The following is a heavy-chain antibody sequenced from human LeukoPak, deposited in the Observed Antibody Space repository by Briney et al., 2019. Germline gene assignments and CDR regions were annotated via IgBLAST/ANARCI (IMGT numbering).Heavy chain of an antibody. J-gene: IGHJ4*02. CDR2: IKQDGSEK. D-gene: IGHD5-12*01. V-gene: IGHV3-7*01. CDR1: GFTFSNYW. CDR3: ARTGGYASSWGY. Sequence: PGGSLRLSCAASGFTFSNYWMSWVRQAPGKGLEWVANIKQDGSEKNYVDSVKGRFTISRDNAKNSLDLQMHSLRAEDTAVYYCARTGGYASSWGYWGQGALVTVSS.